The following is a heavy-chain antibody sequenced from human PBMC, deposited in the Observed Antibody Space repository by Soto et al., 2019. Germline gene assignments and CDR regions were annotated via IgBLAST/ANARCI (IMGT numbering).Heavy chain of an antibody. CDR3: ARSXYYDILTGSYYYYAMDV. D-gene: IGHD3-9*01. V-gene: IGHV3-53*01. CDR2: IYSEGTP. J-gene: IGHJ6*02. CDR1: GFTVGSNY. Sequence: PGGSLRLSCAASGFTVGSNYMSWVRQAPGKGLEWVSVIYSEGTPYYADSVKGRLTISRENSNNTLYLHMNNLRAEDTAVYYCARSXYYDILTGSYYYYAMDVWGQGTTVTVSS.